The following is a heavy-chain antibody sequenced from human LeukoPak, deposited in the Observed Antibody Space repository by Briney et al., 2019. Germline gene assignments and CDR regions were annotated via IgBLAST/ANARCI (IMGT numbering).Heavy chain of an antibody. V-gene: IGHV3-33*01. D-gene: IGHD2-15*01. Sequence: GGSLRLSCAASGFSFSTYGMHWVRQAPGKGLEWVALIWYDESNKYYADSVKGRFTISRDNSKNTLYLQMNSLRVEDTAVYYCARAQYCSGGSCYSGTLGSWGQGTLVTVSS. J-gene: IGHJ5*02. CDR1: GFSFSTYG. CDR3: ARAQYCSGGSCYSGTLGS. CDR2: IWYDESNK.